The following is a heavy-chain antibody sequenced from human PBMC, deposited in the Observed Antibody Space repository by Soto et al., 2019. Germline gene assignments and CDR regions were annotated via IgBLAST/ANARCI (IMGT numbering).Heavy chain of an antibody. J-gene: IGHJ5*02. CDR2: INHSGST. CDR3: ARGPGGSGRRFPFDP. CDR1: GGSFSCYY. Sequence: PSETLSLTCAVYGGSFSCYYWSWIRQPPGKGLEWIGEINHSGSTNYNPSLKSRVTISVDTSKNQFSLKLSSVTAADTAVYYCARGPGGSGRRFPFDPWGQGTLVTVSS. D-gene: IGHD3-10*01. V-gene: IGHV4-34*01.